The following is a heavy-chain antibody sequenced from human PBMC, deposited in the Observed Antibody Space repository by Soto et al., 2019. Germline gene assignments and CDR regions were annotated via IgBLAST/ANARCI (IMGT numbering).Heavy chain of an antibody. Sequence: QVQLVESGGGVVQPGRSLRLSCAASGFTFSSYGMHWVRQAPGKGLEWVAVIWYDGSNKYYADSVKGRFTISRDNSKNTLYLQKNSLRAEDTAVYYCARVVQLLLYGMDVWGQGTTVTVSS. D-gene: IGHD2-15*01. J-gene: IGHJ6*02. CDR3: ARVVQLLLYGMDV. V-gene: IGHV3-33*01. CDR2: IWYDGSNK. CDR1: GFTFSSYG.